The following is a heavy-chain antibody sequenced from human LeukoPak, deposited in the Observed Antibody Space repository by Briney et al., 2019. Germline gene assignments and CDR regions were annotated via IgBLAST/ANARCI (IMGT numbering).Heavy chain of an antibody. CDR1: GFTFSTYG. V-gene: IGHV3-33*06. CDR3: AKDLTTGTLSFDY. D-gene: IGHD1-1*01. J-gene: IGHJ4*02. CDR2: IWYDGSNK. Sequence: PGGSLRLSCAASGFTFSTYGMHWVRQAPGKGLEWVAVIWYDGSNKYYADSVKGRFTISRDNSKNTLYLQTNSLRAEDTAVYYCAKDLTTGTLSFDYWGQGTLVTVSS.